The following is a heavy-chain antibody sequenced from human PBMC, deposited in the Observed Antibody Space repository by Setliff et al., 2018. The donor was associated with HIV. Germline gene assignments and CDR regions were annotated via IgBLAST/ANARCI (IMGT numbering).Heavy chain of an antibody. V-gene: IGHV4-59*11. D-gene: IGHD5-12*01. Sequence: SSETLSLTCAVYGGSFSGHYWSWIRQPPGKGLEWIGYIFYSGSTNYNPSLKSRVTISVDSSKNQFSLKLNSVTAADTAVYYCARAGGGYSGYDYYYYYYMDVWGRGTTVTVSS. CDR2: IFYSGST. CDR1: GGSFSGHY. CDR3: ARAGGGYSGYDYYYYYYMDV. J-gene: IGHJ6*03.